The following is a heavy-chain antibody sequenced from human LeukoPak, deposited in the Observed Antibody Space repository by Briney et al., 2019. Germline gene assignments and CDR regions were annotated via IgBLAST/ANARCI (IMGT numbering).Heavy chain of an antibody. CDR3: AKDLQVGADYPAAFDI. D-gene: IGHD1-26*01. CDR2: ISGSGGST. Sequence: GGSLRLSCAASGFTFSSYAMSWVRQAPGKGLEWVSAISGSGGSTYYADSVKGRFTISRDNSKNTLYLQMNSLRAEDTAVYYCAKDLQVGADYPAAFDIWGQGTMVTVSS. J-gene: IGHJ3*02. V-gene: IGHV3-23*01. CDR1: GFTFSSYA.